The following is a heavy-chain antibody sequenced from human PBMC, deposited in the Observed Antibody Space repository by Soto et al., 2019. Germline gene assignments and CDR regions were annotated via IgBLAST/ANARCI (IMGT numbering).Heavy chain of an antibody. V-gene: IGHV6-1*01. Sequence: SQTLSLTCAISGDSVSSNRAAWNWIRQSPSRGLEWLGRTYYRSKLYNDYEVSVKSRITINPDTSKNQFSLQLNSVTPYDPAVYFCAMAHWNYYSYGMDVWGQGTTVPVSS. CDR1: GDSVSSNRAA. CDR3: AMAHWNYYSYGMDV. CDR2: TYYRSKLYN. J-gene: IGHJ6*02. D-gene: IGHD1-1*01.